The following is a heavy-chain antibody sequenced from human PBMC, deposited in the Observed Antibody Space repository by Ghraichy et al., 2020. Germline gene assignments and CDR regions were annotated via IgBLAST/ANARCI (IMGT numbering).Heavy chain of an antibody. D-gene: IGHD6-19*01. V-gene: IGHV3-23*01. Sequence: GGSLRLSCAASGFTFSSYAMSWVRQAPGKGLEWVSRISGSASSTYYADSVKGRFTISRDNSKNTLYLQMNSLRAEDTAIYYCAKDSSGWYASMSYFYYGMDVWGQGTTVTVPS. J-gene: IGHJ6*02. CDR2: ISGSASST. CDR1: GFTFSSYA. CDR3: AKDSSGWYASMSYFYYGMDV.